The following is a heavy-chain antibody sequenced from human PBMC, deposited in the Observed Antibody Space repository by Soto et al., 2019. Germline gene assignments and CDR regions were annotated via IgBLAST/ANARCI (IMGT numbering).Heavy chain of an antibody. Sequence: APVKVSCKASGYTFTDYYFHWVRQAPGQGLEWMGWINPDSGDTKYAQKFQGRVTMTRDTSASTAYMELRSLRSEDTAVYYCARVHYDSSGYYFYYFDYWGQGTLVTVSS. V-gene: IGHV1-2*02. CDR1: GYTFTDYY. J-gene: IGHJ4*02. CDR3: ARVHYDSSGYYFYYFDY. D-gene: IGHD3-22*01. CDR2: INPDSGDT.